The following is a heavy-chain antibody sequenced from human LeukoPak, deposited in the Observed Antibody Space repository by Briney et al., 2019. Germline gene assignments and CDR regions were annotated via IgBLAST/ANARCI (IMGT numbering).Heavy chain of an antibody. CDR3: ARRLVVDTDESFDY. CDR2: ISSSSSYI. D-gene: IGHD5-18*01. CDR1: RFTFSSYS. Sequence: GGSLRLSCAASRFTFSSYSMNWVRQAPGKGLEWVSSISSSSSYIYYADSVKGRFTISRDNAKNSLYLQMNSLRAEDTAVYYCARRLVVDTDESFDYWGQGTLVTVSS. J-gene: IGHJ4*02. V-gene: IGHV3-21*01.